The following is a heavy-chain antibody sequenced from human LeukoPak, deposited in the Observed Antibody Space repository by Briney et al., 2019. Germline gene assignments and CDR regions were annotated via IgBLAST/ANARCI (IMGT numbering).Heavy chain of an antibody. V-gene: IGHV2-26*01. J-gene: IGHJ4*02. CDR2: IFSNDEK. CDR3: ARTQYSSGWYPVRGFDY. CDR1: GFSLSNARMG. D-gene: IGHD6-19*01. Sequence: SGPTLVNPTETLTLTCTVSGFSLSNARMGVSWIRQPPVKALEWLAHIFSNDEKSYSTSLKNRLTISKDTSKSQVVLTMTNMDPVDTATYYCARTQYSSGWYPVRGFDYWGQGTLVTVSS.